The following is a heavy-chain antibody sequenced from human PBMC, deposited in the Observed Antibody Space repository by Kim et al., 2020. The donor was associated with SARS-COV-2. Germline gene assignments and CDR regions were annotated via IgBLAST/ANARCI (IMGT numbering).Heavy chain of an antibody. CDR3: ARGFPAYYYDSSGYHDY. J-gene: IGHJ4*02. D-gene: IGHD3-22*01. CDR1: GFTFSSYG. Sequence: GGSLRLSCAASGFTFSSYGMHWVRQAPGKGLEWVAVISYDGSNKYYADSVKGRFTISRDNSKNTLYLQMNSLRAEDTAVYYCARGFPAYYYDSSGYHDYWGQGTLVTVSS. V-gene: IGHV3-33*05. CDR2: ISYDGSNK.